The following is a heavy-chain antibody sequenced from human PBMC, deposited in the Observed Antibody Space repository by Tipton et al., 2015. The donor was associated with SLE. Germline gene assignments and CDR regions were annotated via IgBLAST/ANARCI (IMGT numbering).Heavy chain of an antibody. Sequence: TLSLTCAVYGGSFSNYYWSWIRQPPGKGLEWIGEIHHSGSTNYNPSLKSRLTISVDTSKNQFSLKLSSVTAADTAVYYCARNPTSYCSGGSCYSPWFDPWGQGTLVTVSS. CDR1: GGSFSNYY. CDR3: ARNPTSYCSGGSCYSPWFDP. CDR2: IHHSGST. J-gene: IGHJ5*02. D-gene: IGHD2-15*01. V-gene: IGHV4-34*01.